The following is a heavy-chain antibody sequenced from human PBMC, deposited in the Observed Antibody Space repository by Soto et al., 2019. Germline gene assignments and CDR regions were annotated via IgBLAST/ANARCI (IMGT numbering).Heavy chain of an antibody. D-gene: IGHD6-13*01. CDR2: IIPIFGTA. V-gene: IGHV1-69*13. J-gene: IGHJ6*02. Sequence: SVKVSCKASGGTFSSYAISWVRQAPGQGLEWMGGIIPIFGTANYAQKFQGRVTITADESTSTAYMELSSLRSEDTAVYYCARAPYSSSWNYYYYGMDVWGQGTTVTVSS. CDR1: GGTFSSYA. CDR3: ARAPYSSSWNYYYYGMDV.